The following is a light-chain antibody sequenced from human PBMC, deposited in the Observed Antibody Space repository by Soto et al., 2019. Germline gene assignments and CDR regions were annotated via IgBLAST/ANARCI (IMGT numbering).Light chain of an antibody. Sequence: EIVLTQSPGTLSLSPGERATLSCRASQYVSSSFLAWYQQKPGQAPRLLIYGASSRPTGIPDRFSGSGSGTDFTLTISRLEPADFAVYYCQQYGSSPVTFGQGTKVEIK. J-gene: IGKJ1*01. V-gene: IGKV3-20*01. CDR1: QYVSSSF. CDR2: GAS. CDR3: QQYGSSPVT.